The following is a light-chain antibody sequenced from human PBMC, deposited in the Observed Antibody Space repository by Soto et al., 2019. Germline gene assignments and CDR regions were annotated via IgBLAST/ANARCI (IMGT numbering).Light chain of an antibody. CDR2: DVS. V-gene: IGLV2-14*03. J-gene: IGLJ1*01. CDR1: SSDVGAYKY. Sequence: QSALTQPASVSGSPGQSITISCTGTSSDVGAYKYVSWHQQHPGEAPKLMIYDVSDRPSGVSDRFSGSKSGNTASLTISGLQAEDEADYYCSSYTGGSTSYVFGTGTKLTVL. CDR3: SSYTGGSTSYV.